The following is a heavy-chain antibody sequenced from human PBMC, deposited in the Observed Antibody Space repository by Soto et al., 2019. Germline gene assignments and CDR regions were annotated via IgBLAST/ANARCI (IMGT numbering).Heavy chain of an antibody. CDR2: IIPIFGTA. V-gene: IGHV1-69*13. Sequence: ASVKVSCKASGGTFSSYAISWVRQAPGQGLEWMGGIIPIFGTANYAQKFQGRVTITADESTSTAYMELSSLRSEDTAVYYCARAGPPGGGSGSYAFDYWGQGTLVTVSS. D-gene: IGHD3-10*01. CDR3: ARAGPPGGGSGSYAFDY. CDR1: GGTFSSYA. J-gene: IGHJ4*02.